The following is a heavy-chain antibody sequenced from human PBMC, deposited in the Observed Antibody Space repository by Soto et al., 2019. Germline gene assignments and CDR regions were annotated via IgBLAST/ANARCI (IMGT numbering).Heavy chain of an antibody. D-gene: IGHD2-15*01. CDR3: ARGQYGGKGY. J-gene: IGHJ4*02. V-gene: IGHV3-7*03. CDR2: IKEDGSEK. CDR1: GFTFSSYW. Sequence: QSGGSLRLSCAASGFTFSSYWMNWVRQAPGKGLEWVANIKEDGSEKNYVDSVKGRFIISRDNAKESLFLQMNSLRAEDTAVYYGARGQYGGKGYWGQGTLGTVAS.